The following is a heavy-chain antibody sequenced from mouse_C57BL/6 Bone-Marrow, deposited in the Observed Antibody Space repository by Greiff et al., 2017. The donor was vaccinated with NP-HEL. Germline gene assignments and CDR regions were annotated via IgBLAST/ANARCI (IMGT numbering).Heavy chain of an antibody. CDR2: IYPGSGST. CDR3: AREKTYGSSYEEAMDY. D-gene: IGHD1-1*01. J-gene: IGHJ4*01. V-gene: IGHV1-55*01. CDR1: GYTFTSYW. Sequence: VQLQQPGAELVKPGASVKMSCKASGYTFTSYWITWVKQRPGQGLEWIGDIYPGSGSTNSNEKFKSKDTLTVDKSSSTAYMQLSSLTSEDSAVYYCAREKTYGSSYEEAMDYWGQGTSVTVSS.